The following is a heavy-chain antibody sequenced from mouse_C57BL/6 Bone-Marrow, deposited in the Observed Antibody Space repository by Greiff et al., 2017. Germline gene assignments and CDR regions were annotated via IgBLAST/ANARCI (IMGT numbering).Heavy chain of an antibody. CDR2: IWSGGST. CDR3: ARNMGRPYYFDY. J-gene: IGHJ2*01. Sequence: QVQLQQSGPGLVQPSQSLSITCTVSGFSLTSYGVHWVRQSPGKGLEWLGVIWSGGSTDYNAAFISRLSISKDNSKSQVFFKMNSLQADDTAIYYFARNMGRPYYFDYWGQGTTLTVSS. V-gene: IGHV2-2*01. D-gene: IGHD1-1*02. CDR1: GFSLTSYG.